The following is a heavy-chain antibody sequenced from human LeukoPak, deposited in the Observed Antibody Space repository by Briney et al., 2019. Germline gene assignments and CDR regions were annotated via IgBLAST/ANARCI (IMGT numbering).Heavy chain of an antibody. CDR3: ARVRLSPTHFDY. CDR2: IYYSGST. V-gene: IGHV4-39*01. J-gene: IGHJ4*02. CDR1: GGSISSSSYY. Sequence: SETLSLTCTVSGGSISSSSYYWGWIRQPPGKGLEWIGSIYYSGSTYYNPSLKSRVTISVDTSKNQFSLKLSSVTAADTAVYYCARVRLSPTHFDYWGQGTLVTVSS.